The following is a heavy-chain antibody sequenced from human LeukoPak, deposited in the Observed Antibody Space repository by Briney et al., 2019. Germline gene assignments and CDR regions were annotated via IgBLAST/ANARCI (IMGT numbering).Heavy chain of an antibody. V-gene: IGHV4-34*01. CDR3: AKNGQTGFSFDP. CDR2: GSDSGGT. CDR1: GGSLNGHY. J-gene: IGHJ5*02. D-gene: IGHD1-14*01. Sequence: SETLSLTCAVYGGSLNGHYWSWIRQTPGMGLEWIGEGSDSGGTKFNPSLQSRVTISADTSKNQFSLKLSSVTAADTAVYYCAKNGQTGFSFDPWGQGTLVTVSS.